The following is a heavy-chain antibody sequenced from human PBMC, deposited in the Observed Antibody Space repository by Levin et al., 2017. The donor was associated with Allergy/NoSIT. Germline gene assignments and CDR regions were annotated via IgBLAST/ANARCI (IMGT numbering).Heavy chain of an antibody. Sequence: ASVKVSCKASGYTFTNYAMNWVRQAPGQGLEWMGWINTYTGNPTYAQDFTGRFVFSLDTSVTTAYLQISRLKAEDTALYYCARDLFSGRRDGYNRPFDYWGQGTLVTVSS. V-gene: IGHV7-4-1*02. J-gene: IGHJ4*02. CDR3: ARDLFSGRRDGYNRPFDY. CDR1: GYTFTNYA. CDR2: INTYTGNP. D-gene: IGHD5-24*01.